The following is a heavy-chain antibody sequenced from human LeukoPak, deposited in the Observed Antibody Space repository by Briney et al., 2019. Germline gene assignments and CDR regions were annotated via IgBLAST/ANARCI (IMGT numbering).Heavy chain of an antibody. CDR2: IYYSGST. CDR3: ARGLYYDFWSGYSIPLFDY. J-gene: IGHJ4*02. V-gene: IGHV4-59*01. Sequence: SETLSLTCTVSGGSISSYYWSWIRQPPGKGLGWIGYIYYSGSTNYNPSLKSRVTISVDTSKNQFSLKLSSVTAADTAVYYCARGLYYDFWSGYSIPLFDYWGQGTLVTVSS. D-gene: IGHD3-3*01. CDR1: GGSISSYY.